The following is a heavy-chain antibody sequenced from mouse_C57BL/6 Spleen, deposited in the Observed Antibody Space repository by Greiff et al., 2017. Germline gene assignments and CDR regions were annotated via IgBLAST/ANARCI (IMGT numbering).Heavy chain of an antibody. V-gene: IGHV1-52*01. CDR3: ARVITAVVDDMDY. CDR2: IDPSDSET. J-gene: IGHJ4*01. CDR1: GYTFTSYW. D-gene: IGHD1-1*01. Sequence: QVQLQQPGAELVRPGSSVKLSCKASGYTFTSYWMHWVKQRPIQGLEWIGNIDPSDSETHYNQKFKDKATLTVDKSSSTAYMQLSSLTSEDSAVYYCARVITAVVDDMDYWGQGTSVTVSS.